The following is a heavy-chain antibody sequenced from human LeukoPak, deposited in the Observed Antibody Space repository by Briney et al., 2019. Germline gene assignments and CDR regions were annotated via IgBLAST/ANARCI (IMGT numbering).Heavy chain of an antibody. CDR2: INAGNGNT. V-gene: IGHV1-3*01. J-gene: IGHJ6*02. D-gene: IGHD3-22*01. CDR3: ARVYDSSNYSSRYYYYGMDV. CDR1: GYTFTSYA. Sequence: ASVKVSCKASGYTFTSYAMHWVRQAPGQRLEWMGWINAGNGNTKYSQKFQGRVTITRDTSASTAYMELSGLRSEDTAVYYCARVYDSSNYSSRYYYYGMDVWGQGTTVTVSS.